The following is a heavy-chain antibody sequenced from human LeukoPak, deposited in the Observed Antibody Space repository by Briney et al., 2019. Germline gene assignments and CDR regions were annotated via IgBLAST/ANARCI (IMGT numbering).Heavy chain of an antibody. D-gene: IGHD3-9*01. Sequence: GASVKVSCKASGYTSTSYGISWVRQAPGQGLEWMGWISAYNGNTNYAQKLQGRVTMTTDTSTSTAYMELKRLRSDDTAVYYCAREDILTSYLIWGQGTMVTVSS. V-gene: IGHV1-18*01. CDR2: ISAYNGNT. CDR1: GYTSTSYG. J-gene: IGHJ3*02. CDR3: AREDILTSYLI.